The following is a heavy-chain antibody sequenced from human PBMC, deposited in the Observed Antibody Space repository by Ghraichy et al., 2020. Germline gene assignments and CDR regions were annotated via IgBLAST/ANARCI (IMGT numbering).Heavy chain of an antibody. Sequence: GESLRLSCAASGFTFSDYHMFWVRQAPGKGLEWVAVISHDGNKKYYGDSLKGRFTVSRDNSKNTLYLQMNSLRPEDTAVYFCAKVVMAGYKIPYFDSWGQGTQVTVSS. CDR2: ISHDGNKK. V-gene: IGHV3-30*18. J-gene: IGHJ4*02. D-gene: IGHD1-1*01. CDR1: GFTFSDYH. CDR3: AKVVMAGYKIPYFDS.